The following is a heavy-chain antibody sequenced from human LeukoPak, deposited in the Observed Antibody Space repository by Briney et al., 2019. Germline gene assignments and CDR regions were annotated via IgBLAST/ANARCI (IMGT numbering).Heavy chain of an antibody. D-gene: IGHD3-22*01. CDR2: INHSGST. CDR1: GGSISSSSYY. CDR3: ARVPVYDSSGHYYFDY. J-gene: IGHJ4*02. V-gene: IGHV4-39*07. Sequence: SETLSLTCTVSGGSISSSSYYWGWIRQPPGKGLEWIREINHSGSTNYNPSLKSRVTISVDTSKNQFSLKLSSVTAADTAVYYCARVPVYDSSGHYYFDYWGQGTLVTVSS.